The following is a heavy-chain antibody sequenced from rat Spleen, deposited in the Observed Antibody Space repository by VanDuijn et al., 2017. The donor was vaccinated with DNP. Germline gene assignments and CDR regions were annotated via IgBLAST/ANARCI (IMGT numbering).Heavy chain of an antibody. J-gene: IGHJ3*01. Sequence: EVQLVESGGGLVQPGNSLKLSCAASGFTFSDYAMAWVRQSPKKGLEWVATIIYDGSSIYYRDSVRGRFTISRDNAKSTLYLQMDSLRSEDTATYYCTTGYYGYWFTYWGQGTLVTVSS. D-gene: IGHD1-6*01. CDR1: GFTFSDYA. CDR2: IIYDGSSI. CDR3: TTGYYGYWFTY. V-gene: IGHV5S10*01.